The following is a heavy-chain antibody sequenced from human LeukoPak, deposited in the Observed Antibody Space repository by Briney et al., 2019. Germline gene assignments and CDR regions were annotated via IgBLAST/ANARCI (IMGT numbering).Heavy chain of an antibody. J-gene: IGHJ4*02. V-gene: IGHV1-46*01. CDR3: ARVMYCSSTSCYRAADY. CDR2: INPSGGST. CDR1: GYTFTSYY. Sequence: GASVKVSCKASGYTFTSYYMHWVRQAPGQGLEWMGIINPSGGSTSYAQKFQGRVTMTRDMSTSAVYMELSSLRSEDTAVYYCARVMYCSSTSCYRAADYWGQGTLVTVSS. D-gene: IGHD2-2*02.